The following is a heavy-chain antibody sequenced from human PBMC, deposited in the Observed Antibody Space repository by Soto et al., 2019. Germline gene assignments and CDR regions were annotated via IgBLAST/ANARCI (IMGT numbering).Heavy chain of an antibody. J-gene: IGHJ4*02. D-gene: IGHD3-3*01. CDR2: SFYRGST. Sequence: QLQLQESGPGLVKPSETLSLTCTVSGGSISSRSHYWGWIRQSPGKHLEWIGSSFYRGSTHYNPSLKTRVTISVDTSKNQFALKLYSVTAADTALYYCATSDGFGVVTPFFEYWGQGILVTVSS. CDR1: GGSISSRSHY. V-gene: IGHV4-39*01. CDR3: ATSDGFGVVTPFFEY.